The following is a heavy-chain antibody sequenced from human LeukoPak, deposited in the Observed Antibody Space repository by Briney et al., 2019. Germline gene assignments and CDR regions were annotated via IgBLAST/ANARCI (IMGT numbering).Heavy chain of an antibody. CDR1: GGDTFSNYA. V-gene: IGHV1-69*06. D-gene: IGHD6-19*01. CDR2: IIPLFGTP. J-gene: IGHJ5*02. CDR3: ARMTVSGRDNWFDP. Sequence: VASVKVSCKASGGDTFSNYAFSWVRQAPGQGLEWMGGIIPLFGTPNYAQKFQGRVTITADKSTSTAYMELSSLRSEDTAVYYCARMTVSGRDNWFDPWGQGTLVTVSS.